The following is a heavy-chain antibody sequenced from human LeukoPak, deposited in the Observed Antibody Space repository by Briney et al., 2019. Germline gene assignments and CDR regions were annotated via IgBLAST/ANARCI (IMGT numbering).Heavy chain of an antibody. CDR1: GFTFSSYE. D-gene: IGHD2-15*01. CDR3: ARVLRYCSGGNCYSGGLGYMDV. V-gene: IGHV3-48*03. Sequence: PGGSLRLSCAASGFTFSSYEMNWVRQAPGKGLEWVSYISSSGSTIYYADSVKGRFTISRDNAKNSLFLQMNGLRAEDTAVYYCARVLRYCSGGNCYSGGLGYMDVWGKGTTVTISS. J-gene: IGHJ6*03. CDR2: ISSSGSTI.